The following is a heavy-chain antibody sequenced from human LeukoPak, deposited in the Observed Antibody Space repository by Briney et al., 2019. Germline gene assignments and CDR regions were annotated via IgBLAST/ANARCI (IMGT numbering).Heavy chain of an antibody. CDR3: ARDEIVVVALYGMDV. CDR2: IRYDKSKT. J-gene: IGHJ6*02. CDR1: GFIFSSYD. V-gene: IGHV3-30*02. D-gene: IGHD2-2*01. Sequence: GGSLRLSCAASGFIFSSYDMHWVRQAPGKGLEWVAFIRYDKSKTYYADFVKGRFTISRDNSKNTLCLQMNSLRAEDTAVYYCARDEIVVVALYGMDVWGQGTTVTVSS.